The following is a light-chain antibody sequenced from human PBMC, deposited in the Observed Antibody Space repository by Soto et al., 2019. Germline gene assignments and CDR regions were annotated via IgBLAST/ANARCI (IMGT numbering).Light chain of an antibody. J-gene: IGKJ4*01. V-gene: IGKV1-39*01. CDR2: GAS. CDR3: QQSLSTLLT. CDR1: QSLSGY. Sequence: DIQMTQSPSSLSASVGDRVTITCRASQSLSGYLTWYQQKPGKAPKVLISGASTMHNGVPSRFSGRGSGTDFILPISSRQPADVAAYYCQQSLSTLLTFGGGTKVEIK.